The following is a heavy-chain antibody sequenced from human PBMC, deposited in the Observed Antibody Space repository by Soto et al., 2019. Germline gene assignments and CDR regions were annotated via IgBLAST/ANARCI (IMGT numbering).Heavy chain of an antibody. CDR2: ISYDGSNK. CDR1: GFTFSSYA. CDR3: ARDFTSGTGTTWGLFDY. J-gene: IGHJ4*02. D-gene: IGHD1-1*01. Sequence: GGSLRLSCAASGFTFSSYAMHWVRQAPGKGLEWVAVISYDGSNKYYADSVKGRFTISRDNSKNTLYLQMNSLRAEDTAVYYCARDFTSGTGTTWGLFDYWGQGTLVTVSS. V-gene: IGHV3-30-3*01.